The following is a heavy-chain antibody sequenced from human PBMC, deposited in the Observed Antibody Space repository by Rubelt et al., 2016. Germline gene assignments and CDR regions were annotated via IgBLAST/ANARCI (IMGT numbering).Heavy chain of an antibody. CDR3: AREYQWLVGY. D-gene: IGHD6-19*01. Sequence: APGKGLEWVSSISSSSSYIYYADSVKGRFTISRDNAKNSLYLQMNSLRAEDTAVYYCAREYQWLVGYWGQGTLVTVSS. CDR2: ISSSSSYI. V-gene: IGHV3-21*01. J-gene: IGHJ4*02.